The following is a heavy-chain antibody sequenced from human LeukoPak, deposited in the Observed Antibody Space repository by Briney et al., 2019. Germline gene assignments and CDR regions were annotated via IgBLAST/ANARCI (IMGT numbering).Heavy chain of an antibody. V-gene: IGHV3-74*01. Sequence: GGYLRLSCAASGFTFSSYWMHWVRQAPGKGLVWVSRINSDGSSTSYADSVKGRFTISRDNAKNTLYLQMNSLRAEDTAVYYCARIAAGAQRKSVDYWGQGTLVTVSS. CDR2: INSDGSST. J-gene: IGHJ4*02. CDR3: ARIAAGAQRKSVDY. D-gene: IGHD6-13*01. CDR1: GFTFSSYW.